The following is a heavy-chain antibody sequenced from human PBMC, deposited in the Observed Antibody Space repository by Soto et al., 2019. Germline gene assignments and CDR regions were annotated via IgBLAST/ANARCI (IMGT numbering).Heavy chain of an antibody. CDR2: INHSGST. CDR1: GRSCTGYY. D-gene: IGHD1-7*01. Sequence: SETRSLTGAGYGRSCTGYYWSGIRQPPGKGLEWMGEINHSGSTNYKPSLKSRATLPVATSKPPFSLKLSSVTAADTAVYYCARETATTTYWGQGPLVTVPS. CDR3: ARETATTTY. J-gene: IGHJ4*02. V-gene: IGHV4-34*01.